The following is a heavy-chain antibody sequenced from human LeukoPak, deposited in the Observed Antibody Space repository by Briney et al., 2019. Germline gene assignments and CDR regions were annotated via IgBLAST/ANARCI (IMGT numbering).Heavy chain of an antibody. CDR1: GFTFSSYS. CDR2: ISSSSSYI. D-gene: IGHD3-9*01. J-gene: IGHJ4*02. CDR3: ARDHDILTGYTFDY. Sequence: GGSLRLSCAASGFTFSSYSMNWVRQAPGKGLEWVSSISSSSSYIYYADSVKGRFTISRDNAKNSLYLQMNSLRAEDTAVYYCARDHDILTGYTFDYWGQGTLVTDSS. V-gene: IGHV3-21*01.